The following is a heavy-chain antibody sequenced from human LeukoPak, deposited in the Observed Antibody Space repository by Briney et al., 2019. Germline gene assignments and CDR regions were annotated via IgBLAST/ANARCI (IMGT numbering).Heavy chain of an antibody. CDR3: ARHRAAGWFGELLPIDY. CDR1: GYSISSGYY. J-gene: IGHJ4*02. V-gene: IGHV4-38-2*01. Sequence: SETLSLTCAVSGYSISSGYYWGWIRQPPGKGLEWIGSIYHSGSTYYNPSLKSRVTISVDTSKNQFSLKLSSVTAADTAVYYCARHRAAGWFGELLPIDYWGQRTLVTVSS. CDR2: IYHSGST. D-gene: IGHD3-10*01.